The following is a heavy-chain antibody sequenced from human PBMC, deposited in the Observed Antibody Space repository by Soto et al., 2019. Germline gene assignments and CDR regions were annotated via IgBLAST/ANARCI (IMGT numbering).Heavy chain of an antibody. V-gene: IGHV4-34*01. CDR1: NGSLSCYC. Sequence: SEALSLTSSLYNGSLSCYCWSSIPQTPGKGLEWIGEISPSGTTNYSPSLKSRVSISVDTSKNQFSLNLTSLTAADTAVYYCARAPKVSGSAQTRPDFWGQGSLVTVSS. CDR3: ARAPKVSGSAQTRPDF. CDR2: ISPSGTT. J-gene: IGHJ4*02. D-gene: IGHD6-6*01.